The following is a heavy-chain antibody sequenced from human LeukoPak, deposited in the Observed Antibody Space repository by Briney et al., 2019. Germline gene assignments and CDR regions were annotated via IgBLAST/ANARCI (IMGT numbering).Heavy chain of an antibody. CDR2: IYTSGST. J-gene: IGHJ4*02. V-gene: IGHV4-4*07. CDR3: ARGSGSYPPLDY. CDR1: GGSISSFY. D-gene: IGHD3-10*01. Sequence: SETLSLTCTVSGGSISSFYWSWIRQAAGKGLEWIGRIYTSGSTNYNPSLKSRITMSVDTSKNQFSLKLRSVAAADTAVYYCARGSGSYPPLDYWGQGTLVTVSP.